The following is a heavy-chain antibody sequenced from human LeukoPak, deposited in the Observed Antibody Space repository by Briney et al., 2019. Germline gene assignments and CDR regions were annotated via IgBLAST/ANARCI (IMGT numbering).Heavy chain of an antibody. Sequence: GGSLGLSCAASGFTFSSYWMHWVRQVPGKGLVWVSRINTDGSSTSYADSVKGRFTISRDNAKNTLFLQMSSLRADDTAVYYCARDKYGGNSNAFDIWGQGTLVTVSS. CDR1: GFTFSSYW. D-gene: IGHD4-23*01. CDR3: ARDKYGGNSNAFDI. CDR2: INTDGSST. J-gene: IGHJ3*02. V-gene: IGHV3-74*01.